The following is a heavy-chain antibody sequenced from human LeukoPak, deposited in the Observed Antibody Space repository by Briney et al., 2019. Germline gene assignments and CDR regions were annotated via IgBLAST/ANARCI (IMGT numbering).Heavy chain of an antibody. D-gene: IGHD3/OR15-3a*01. V-gene: IGHV3-21*01. CDR3: ARDSTRTFDF. J-gene: IGHJ4*02. CDR1: GFTFDVYS. Sequence: GGSLRLSCAASGFTFDVYSMNWVRQAPGKGLEWVSSISGSSSYIYYADSVKGRFTISRDNAKNSLHLHMNSLRAEDTGVYYCARDSTRTFDFWGQGTLVTVSS. CDR2: ISGSSSYI.